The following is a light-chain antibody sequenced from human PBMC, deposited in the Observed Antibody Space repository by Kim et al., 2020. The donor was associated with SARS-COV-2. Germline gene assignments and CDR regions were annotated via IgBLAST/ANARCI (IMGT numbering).Light chain of an antibody. CDR2: EDR. CDR3: QTYNDNDWV. Sequence: KTITITCTRSSGSINSNYVQWFQQRPGSFPTTVIFEDRDRPSGVSDRFFGSIDTSSNSASLTISGLKTEDEADYYCQTYNDNDWVFGGGTQLTVL. CDR1: SGSINSNY. V-gene: IGLV6-57*01. J-gene: IGLJ3*02.